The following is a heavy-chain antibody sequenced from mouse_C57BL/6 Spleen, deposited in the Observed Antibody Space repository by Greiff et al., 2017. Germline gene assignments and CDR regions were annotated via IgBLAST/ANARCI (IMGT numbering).Heavy chain of an antibody. CDR2: ISSGSSTI. V-gene: IGHV5-17*01. CDR3: ARRRSTMVRDYAMDY. D-gene: IGHD2-2*01. CDR1: GFPFSDYG. Sequence: EVQLVESGGGLVKPGGSLKLSCAASGFPFSDYGMHWVRQAPEKGLEWVAYISSGSSTIYYADPVKGRFTISRDNAKNTLFLQMTSLRSEDTAMYDCARRRSTMVRDYAMDYWGQGTSVTVSS. J-gene: IGHJ4*01.